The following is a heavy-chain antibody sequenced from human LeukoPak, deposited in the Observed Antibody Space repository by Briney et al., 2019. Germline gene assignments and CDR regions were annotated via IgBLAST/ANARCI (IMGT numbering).Heavy chain of an antibody. CDR3: ARDRREDGDSYYYYYMDV. Sequence: SETLSLTCAVYGGSFSGYYWSWIRQPPGKGLEWIGEINHSGSTNYNPSLKSRVTISVDTSKNQFSLKLSSVTAADTAVYYCARDRREDGDSYYYYYMDVWGKGTTVTISS. CDR1: GGSFSGYY. V-gene: IGHV4-34*01. J-gene: IGHJ6*03. D-gene: IGHD4-17*01. CDR2: INHSGST.